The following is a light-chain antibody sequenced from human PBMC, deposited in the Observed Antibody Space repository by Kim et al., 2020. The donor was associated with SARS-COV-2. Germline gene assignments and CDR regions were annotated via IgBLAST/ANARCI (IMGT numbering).Light chain of an antibody. Sequence: DILMTQSPSTLSASVGDRVTLTCRASQSIVNHLAWYQQKPGQATRLLIYATSNRAPGIPARFSGSGSGTDFTLTISSLEPEDVAVYFCQQRSNWPPESTFGQGTRLEIK. CDR1: QSIVNH. CDR3: QQRSNWPPEST. V-gene: IGKV3-11*01. CDR2: ATS. J-gene: IGKJ5*01.